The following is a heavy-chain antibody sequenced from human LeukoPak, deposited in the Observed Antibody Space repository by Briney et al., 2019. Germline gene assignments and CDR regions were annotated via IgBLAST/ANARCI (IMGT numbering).Heavy chain of an antibody. CDR3: ARDLRGGYYYGSGDNWFDP. CDR1: GGSISSYY. J-gene: IGHJ5*02. D-gene: IGHD3-10*01. V-gene: IGHV4-59*01. CDR2: IYYSGST. Sequence: SETLSLTCTVSGGSISSYYWSWIRQPPGKGLEWIGYIYYSGSTNYNRSLKSRVTISVDTSKNQFSLKLSSVTAADTAVYYCARDLRGGYYYGSGDNWFDPWGQGTLVTVSS.